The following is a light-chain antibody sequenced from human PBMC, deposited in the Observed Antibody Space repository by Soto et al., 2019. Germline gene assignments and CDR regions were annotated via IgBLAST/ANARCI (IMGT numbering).Light chain of an antibody. V-gene: IGKV3-20*01. CDR3: QQYGGSRWT. CDR1: QSVSSTY. Sequence: EIVLTQSAGTLSLSPGERATLSCRASQSVSSTYLAWYQQKPGQAPRLLIYGASTRATGIPDRFSGSGSGTEFTLTISRLEPEDFAVYYCQQYGGSRWTFGQGTRVDI. J-gene: IGKJ1*01. CDR2: GAS.